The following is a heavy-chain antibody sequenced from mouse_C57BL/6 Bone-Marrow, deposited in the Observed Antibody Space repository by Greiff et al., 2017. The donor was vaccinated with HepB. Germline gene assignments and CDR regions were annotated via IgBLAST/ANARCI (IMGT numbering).Heavy chain of an antibody. Sequence: VQLQQSGPELVKPGASVKISCKASGYAFSSSWMNWVQQMPGKGLEWIGRIYPGDGDTNYTGKFKGRATLTADKSSSTAYLQLSSLTSEDSAVYFCARAVYGSTHWYFDVWGTGTTVTVSS. D-gene: IGHD1-1*01. CDR1: GYAFSSSW. CDR2: IYPGDGDT. V-gene: IGHV1-82*01. J-gene: IGHJ1*03. CDR3: ARAVYGSTHWYFDV.